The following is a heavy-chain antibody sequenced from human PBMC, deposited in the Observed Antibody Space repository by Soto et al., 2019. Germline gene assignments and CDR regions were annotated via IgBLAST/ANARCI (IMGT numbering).Heavy chain of an antibody. CDR1: VYTXNSYA. J-gene: IGHJ3*02. Sequence: SXKVSWKASVYTXNSYAMHWVSQAPGQRLEWIGWSNAGNCNKKYSQKFQGRVTITRDKSASTAYMEMSRMRFEDTAVYFCATAIADDAFDIWGRGTMVTVSS. V-gene: IGHV1-3*01. CDR2: SNAGNCNK. CDR3: ATAIADDAFDI. D-gene: IGHD2-2*01.